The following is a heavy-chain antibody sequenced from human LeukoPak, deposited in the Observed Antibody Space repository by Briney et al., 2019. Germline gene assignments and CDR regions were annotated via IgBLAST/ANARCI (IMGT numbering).Heavy chain of an antibody. CDR3: ARPANSSWYRLDY. J-gene: IGHJ4*02. CDR2: INHSGST. CDR1: GGSFSGYY. Sequence: SETLSLTCAVYGGSFSGYYWSWIRQPPGKGLEWIGEINHSGSTNYNPSLKSRVTISVDTSKNQFSLKLSSVTAADTAVYCCARPANSSWYRLDYWGQGTLVTVSS. D-gene: IGHD6-13*01. V-gene: IGHV4-34*01.